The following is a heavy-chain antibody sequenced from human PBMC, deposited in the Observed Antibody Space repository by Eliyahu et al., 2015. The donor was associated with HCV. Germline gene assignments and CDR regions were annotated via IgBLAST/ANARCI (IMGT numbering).Heavy chain of an antibody. Sequence: QLQLQESGPGLVKPSETLSLTCTVXGGSISSSSYYWGWXRQPPGKGLEWIGSXYXSGSTXYNPSLKSXXTISVDTSKNQFSLKLSSVTAADTAVYYCARLKVTQRGPFDFWGQGTLVTVSS. D-gene: IGHD2-21*02. CDR1: GGSISSSSYY. V-gene: IGHV4-39*01. CDR3: ARLKVTQRGPFDF. J-gene: IGHJ4*02. CDR2: XYXSGST.